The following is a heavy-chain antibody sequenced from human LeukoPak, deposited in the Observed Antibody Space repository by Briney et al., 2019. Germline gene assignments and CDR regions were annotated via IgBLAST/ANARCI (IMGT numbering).Heavy chain of an antibody. J-gene: IGHJ4*02. CDR2: ISKNGDTA. Sequence: GGSLRLSCAGSGFTFSAFAMGWVRQAPGRGLEWVSTISKNGDTAYYEDSVKGRFTISRDNSKNTLYLQMNSLRAEDTAVYYCAKDYCGSYCQAYWGQGTQVIVSS. V-gene: IGHV3-23*01. D-gene: IGHD1-26*01. CDR3: AKDYCGSYCQAY. CDR1: GFTFSAFA.